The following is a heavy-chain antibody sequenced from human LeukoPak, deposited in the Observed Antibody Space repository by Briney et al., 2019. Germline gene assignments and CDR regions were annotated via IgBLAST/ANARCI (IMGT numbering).Heavy chain of an antibody. J-gene: IGHJ4*02. CDR2: ISYDGSNK. D-gene: IGHD3-9*01. CDR1: GFTFSSYA. Sequence: GRSLRLSCAASGFTFSSYAMHWVRQAPGKGLEWVAVISYDGSNKYYADSVKGRFTISRDNSKNTLYLQMNSLRAEDTAVYYCARDLGQGYDILTGYDYWGQGTLVTVSS. V-gene: IGHV3-30*01. CDR3: ARDLGQGYDILTGYDY.